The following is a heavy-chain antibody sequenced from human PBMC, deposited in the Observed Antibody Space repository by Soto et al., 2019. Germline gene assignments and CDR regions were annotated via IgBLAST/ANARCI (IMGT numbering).Heavy chain of an antibody. Sequence: SETLSLTCTISGGSISSGGYYWSWIRQHPGKGLEWIGYIYYSGSTYYNPSLKSRVTISVDTSKNQFSLKLSSVTAADTAVYYCARIQDTALHPFDYWGQGTLVTVSS. CDR2: IYYSGST. D-gene: IGHD5-18*01. V-gene: IGHV4-31*03. J-gene: IGHJ4*02. CDR1: GGSISSGGYY. CDR3: ARIQDTALHPFDY.